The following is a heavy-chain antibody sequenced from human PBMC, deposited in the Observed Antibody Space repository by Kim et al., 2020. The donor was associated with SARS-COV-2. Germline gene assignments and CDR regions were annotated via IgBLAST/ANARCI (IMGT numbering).Heavy chain of an antibody. CDR2: IYYSGST. Sequence: SETLSLTCTVSGGSISSSSYYWGWIRQPPGKGLEWIGSIYYSGSTYYNPSLKSRVTISVDTSKNQFSLKLSSVTAADTAVYYCACSGYSSGPHDYWGQGTLVTVSS. J-gene: IGHJ4*02. D-gene: IGHD6-19*01. CDR1: GGSISSSSYY. CDR3: ACSGYSSGPHDY. V-gene: IGHV4-39*01.